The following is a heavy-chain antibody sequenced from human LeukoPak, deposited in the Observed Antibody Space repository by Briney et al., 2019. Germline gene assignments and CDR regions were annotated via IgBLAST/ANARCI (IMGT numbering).Heavy chain of an antibody. V-gene: IGHV3-66*02. CDR1: GFTVRSNS. CDR2: IYSGDST. J-gene: IGHJ4*02. D-gene: IGHD3-16*01. CDR3: ARGGALDY. Sequence: GGSPRLSCAASGFTVRSNSMSWVRQAPGKGLEWVSLIYSGDSTYYADSVKGRFTISRDNSKNMVYLQMSSLRPEDTAVYYCARGGALDYWGQGTLVTVSS.